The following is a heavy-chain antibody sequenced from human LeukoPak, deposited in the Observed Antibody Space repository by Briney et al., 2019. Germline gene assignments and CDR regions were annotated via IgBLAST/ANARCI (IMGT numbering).Heavy chain of an antibody. Sequence: GGSLRLSCATSGFMFNDYWMMWVRQAPGEGLEWVANIKPDGSETYYMGSVRGRFTISRDNAKNSLYLQMNSLRAEDTAVYYCAREKGSGWHLDYWGQGTLVTVSS. D-gene: IGHD6-19*01. CDR2: IKPDGSET. V-gene: IGHV3-7*01. J-gene: IGHJ4*02. CDR3: AREKGSGWHLDY. CDR1: GFMFNDYW.